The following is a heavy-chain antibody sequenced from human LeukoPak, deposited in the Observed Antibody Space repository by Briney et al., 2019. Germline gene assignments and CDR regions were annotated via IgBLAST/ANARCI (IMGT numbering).Heavy chain of an antibody. CDR1: GGTFSTYA. V-gene: IGHV1-69*04. CDR3: ARVPQGRSWPYYFDY. D-gene: IGHD3-10*01. Sequence: ASVKVSCKASGGTFSTYAISWVRQAPGQGLEWVGRIVPILGTANYAQNFQGRGTITADRSTTTAYMELSSLRSEDTAVYYCARVPQGRSWPYYFDYWGQGTLVTVSS. CDR2: IVPILGTA. J-gene: IGHJ4*02.